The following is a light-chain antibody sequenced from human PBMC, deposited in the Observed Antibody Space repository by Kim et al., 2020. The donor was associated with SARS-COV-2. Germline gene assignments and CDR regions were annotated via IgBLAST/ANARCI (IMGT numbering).Light chain of an antibody. CDR2: AAS. CDR1: RGISNY. CDR3: QKYNSAPRT. V-gene: IGKV1-27*01. J-gene: IGKJ1*01. Sequence: ASVGDRVTITCRASRGISNYLAWYQQKPGKVPKLLIYAASALQSGVPSRFSGSGSGTDFTLTISSLQPEDVATYYCQKYNSAPRTFGQGTKVEIK.